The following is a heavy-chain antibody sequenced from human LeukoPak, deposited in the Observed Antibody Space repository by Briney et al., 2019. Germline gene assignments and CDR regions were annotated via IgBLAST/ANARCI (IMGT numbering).Heavy chain of an antibody. D-gene: IGHD5-24*01. CDR2: IYYSGST. J-gene: IGHJ5*02. CDR3: ARDDFGSNHGGNWLDP. Sequence: SETLSLTCTVSGGSISSGGYYWSWIRQHPGKGLEWIGYIYYSGSTYYNPSLKSRVTISVDTSKNQLSLKLSSVTAADTAVYYCARDDFGSNHGGNWLDPWGQGTLVTVSS. V-gene: IGHV4-31*03. CDR1: GGSISSGGYY.